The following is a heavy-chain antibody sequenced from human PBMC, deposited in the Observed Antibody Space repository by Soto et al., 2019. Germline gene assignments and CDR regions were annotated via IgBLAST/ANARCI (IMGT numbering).Heavy chain of an antibody. D-gene: IGHD2-8*01. CDR1: GFSFNTHA. CDR3: VRAPGPMYYAMDA. Sequence: PGGSLRLSCAASGFSFNTHAMNWVRQAPGKGLEWVSGISDDGGFRYYADSAKGRFTISRDNDKSTLYLEMNSLRAEDTAVYYCVRAPGPMYYAMDAWGQGTMVTVSS. V-gene: IGHV3-23*01. J-gene: IGHJ6*02. CDR2: ISDDGGFR.